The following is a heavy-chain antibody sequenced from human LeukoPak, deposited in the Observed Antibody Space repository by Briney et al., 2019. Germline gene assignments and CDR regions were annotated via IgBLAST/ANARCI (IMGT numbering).Heavy chain of an antibody. Sequence: ASVKVSCKASGYTFTSYGISWVRQAPGQGLEWMGWISAYNGNTNYAQKLQGRVTMTTDISTSTAYMELRSLRSDDTAVYYCARGLRCSSTSCYGFLSPTEYFQHWGQGTLVTVSS. CDR2: ISAYNGNT. J-gene: IGHJ1*01. D-gene: IGHD2-2*01. V-gene: IGHV1-18*01. CDR1: GYTFTSYG. CDR3: ARGLRCSSTSCYGFLSPTEYFQH.